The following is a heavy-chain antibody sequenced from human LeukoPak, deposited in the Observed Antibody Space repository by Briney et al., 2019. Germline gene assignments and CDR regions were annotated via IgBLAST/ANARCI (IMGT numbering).Heavy chain of an antibody. CDR2: IYYSGST. Sequence: SETLSLTCTVSGGSISSYYWSWIRQPPGKGLEWIGYIYYSGSTNYNPSLKSRVTISVDTSKNQFSLKLSSVTAADTAVYYCARQDYYDSSGYDYWGQGTLVTVSS. V-gene: IGHV4-59*08. CDR3: ARQDYYDSSGYDY. CDR1: GGSISSYY. D-gene: IGHD3-22*01. J-gene: IGHJ4*02.